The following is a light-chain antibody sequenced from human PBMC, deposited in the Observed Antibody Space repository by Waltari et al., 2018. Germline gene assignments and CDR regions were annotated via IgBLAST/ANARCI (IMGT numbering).Light chain of an antibody. CDR3: QQRTDRPPVT. Sequence: EVVLTQSPATLSLSPGERATLSCRASQSVSVYLAWYQQKPGQAPRLLIYDASDRATGVPARFSGSGSGTDFTLTISSLEPEGFAVYYCQQRTDRPPVTFGQGTRVELK. V-gene: IGKV3-11*01. CDR1: QSVSVY. J-gene: IGKJ1*01. CDR2: DAS.